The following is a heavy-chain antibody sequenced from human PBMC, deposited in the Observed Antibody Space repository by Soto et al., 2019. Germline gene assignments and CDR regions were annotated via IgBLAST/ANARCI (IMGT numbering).Heavy chain of an antibody. CDR3: AKEGPVIVRHNAFXI. CDR2: ISYDGSNK. D-gene: IGHD3-22*01. CDR1: GFTFSSYG. J-gene: IGHJ3*02. V-gene: IGHV3-30*18. Sequence: GGSLRLSCAASGFTFSSYGMHWGRQAPGKGLEWVAVISYDGSNKYYADSVKGRFTISRDNSKNTLYLQMNSLRAEDTAVYYCAKEGPVIVRHNAFXIWGHGTMVTVSS.